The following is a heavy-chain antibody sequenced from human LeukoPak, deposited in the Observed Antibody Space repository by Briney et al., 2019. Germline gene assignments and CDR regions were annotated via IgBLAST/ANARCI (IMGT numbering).Heavy chain of an antibody. CDR3: AMGIKGVSFDY. Sequence: SETLSLTCSVSAASISDYYWSWIRQPPGKGLEWIGYIYYSGSTNYNPSLKSRVTISVDTSKNQFSLKLSSVTAADTAVYYCAMGIKGVSFDYWGQGTLVTVSS. D-gene: IGHD6-13*01. CDR2: IYYSGST. V-gene: IGHV4-59*01. CDR1: AASISDYY. J-gene: IGHJ4*02.